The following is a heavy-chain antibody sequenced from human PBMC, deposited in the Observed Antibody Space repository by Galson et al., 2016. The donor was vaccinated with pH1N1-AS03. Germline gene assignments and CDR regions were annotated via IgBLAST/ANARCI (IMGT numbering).Heavy chain of an antibody. J-gene: IGHJ4*02. CDR3: ARPLGPLPGGWSLADTTDY. CDR2: ISYHGDT. V-gene: IGHV4-39*01. CDR1: GGSVTTTSFY. Sequence: SETLSLTCTVSGGSVTTTSFYWAWIRQPPGKGLEWIGTISYHGDTSYNPSLKSRVPISAATSKNQFSLKLKPVTSADTAVYYCARPLGPLPGGWSLADTTDYWGQGTLVTVSS. D-gene: IGHD6-19*01.